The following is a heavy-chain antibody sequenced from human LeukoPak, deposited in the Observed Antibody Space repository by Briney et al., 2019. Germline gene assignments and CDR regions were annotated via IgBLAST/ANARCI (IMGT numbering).Heavy chain of an antibody. CDR1: GFTFSSYE. CDR3: ARERIRSFDY. V-gene: IGHV3-48*03. CDR2: ISSSGSTI. Sequence: GGSLRLSCAASGFTFSSYEMNWVRQAPGKGLEWVSYISSSGSTIYYADSVKGRFIISRDNAKNSLYLQMNSLRAEDTAVYYCARERIRSFDYWGQGTLVTVSS. J-gene: IGHJ4*02.